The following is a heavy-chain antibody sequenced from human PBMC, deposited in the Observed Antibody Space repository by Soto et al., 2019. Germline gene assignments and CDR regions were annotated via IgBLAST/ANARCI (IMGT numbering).Heavy chain of an antibody. CDR2: IRPSGGRT. D-gene: IGHD5-18*01. J-gene: IGHJ4*02. V-gene: IGHV1-46*01. CDR3: AREPNESYYFDY. CDR1: GYTFTNYY. Sequence: QVHLVQSGAEVKKPGASEKASCKASGYTFTNYYIHWVRQAPGQGLEWLGIIRPSGGRTEYAQRFQGRVTMTRDTSTSTVYMELTSLTSEDTAVYYCAREPNESYYFDYWGQGTLVTVSS.